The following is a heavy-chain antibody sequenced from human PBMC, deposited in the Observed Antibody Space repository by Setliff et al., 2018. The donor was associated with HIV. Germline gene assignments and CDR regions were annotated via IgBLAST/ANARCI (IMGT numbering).Heavy chain of an antibody. J-gene: IGHJ4*02. V-gene: IGHV1-18*01. Sequence: VSCKASGYTFTSYGISWVRQAPGQGLEWMGWISAYNGNTNYAQKLQGRVTMTTDTSTSTAYMELSSLRSEDTAMYYCARFSYGSVWPETDYRGQGTLVTVSS. CDR2: ISAYNGNT. CDR3: ARFSYGSVWPETDY. CDR1: GYTFTSYG. D-gene: IGHD6-25*01.